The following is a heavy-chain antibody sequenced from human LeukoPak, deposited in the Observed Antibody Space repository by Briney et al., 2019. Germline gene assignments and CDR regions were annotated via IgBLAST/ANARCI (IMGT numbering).Heavy chain of an antibody. J-gene: IGHJ5*02. CDR1: GGSISTTNYY. V-gene: IGHV4-61*05. Sequence: SETLSLTCIVSGGSISTTNYYWGWIRQPPGKGLEWIGYIYYSGGTNYNPSLKSRVTISVDTSKNQFSLKLSSVTAADTAVYYCARVMGAKQVWFDPWGQGTLVTVSS. D-gene: IGHD1-26*01. CDR2: IYYSGGT. CDR3: ARVMGAKQVWFDP.